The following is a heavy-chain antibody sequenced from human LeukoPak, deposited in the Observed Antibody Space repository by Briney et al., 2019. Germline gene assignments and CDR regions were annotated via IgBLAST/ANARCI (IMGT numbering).Heavy chain of an antibody. V-gene: IGHV1-46*01. CDR1: GYTFTSYY. D-gene: IGHD3-3*01. J-gene: IGHJ6*02. Sequence: ASVKVSCKASGYTFTSYYMHWVRQAPGQGLEWMGIINPSGGSTSYAQKFQGRVTMTRDTSTSTVYMELSSLRSEDTAVYYCARDRPPYDFWSGYLPAPTGEYGMDVWGQGTAVTVSS. CDR2: INPSGGST. CDR3: ARDRPPYDFWSGYLPAPTGEYGMDV.